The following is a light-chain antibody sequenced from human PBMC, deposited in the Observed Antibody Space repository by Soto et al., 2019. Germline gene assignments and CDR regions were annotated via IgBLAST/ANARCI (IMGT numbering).Light chain of an antibody. CDR2: DDS. CDR3: QVWDSSSDHYV. J-gene: IGLJ1*01. Sequence: SYELAQPPSVSVAPGQTARITCGGNNTGSESVHWYQQKPGQAPVLVVYDDSDRPSGIPERFSGSNSGNTATLTISRVEAGDEADYYCQVWDSSSDHYVFGTGTKVTVL. CDR1: NTGSES. V-gene: IGLV3-21*02.